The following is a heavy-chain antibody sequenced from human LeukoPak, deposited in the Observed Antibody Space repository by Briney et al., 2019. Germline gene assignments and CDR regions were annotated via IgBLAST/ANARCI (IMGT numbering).Heavy chain of an antibody. CDR1: GYTFTGYY. CDR2: INPNSGGT. Sequence: ASVKVSCKASGYTFTGYYMHWVRQAPGQGLEWMGWINPNSGGTNYAQKFQGWVTMTRDTSISTAYMELSRLRSDDTAVYYCARVNVVVVVATIDAFDIWGQGTMVTVSS. CDR3: ARVNVVVVVATIDAFDI. J-gene: IGHJ3*02. V-gene: IGHV1-2*04. D-gene: IGHD2-15*01.